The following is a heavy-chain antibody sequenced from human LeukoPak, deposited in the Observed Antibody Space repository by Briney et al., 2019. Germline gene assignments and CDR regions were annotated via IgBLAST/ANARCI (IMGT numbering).Heavy chain of an antibody. CDR2: INSDGSST. D-gene: IGHD5-24*01. J-gene: IGHJ4*02. CDR1: GFTFSSYW. Sequence: PGGSLRLSCAASGFTFSSYWMHWVRQAPGKGLVWVSRINSDGSSTSYADSVKGRFTISRDNAKSTLYLQMNSLRAEDTAVYYCAKEVGDGYNYDYWGQGTLVTVSS. V-gene: IGHV3-74*01. CDR3: AKEVGDGYNYDY.